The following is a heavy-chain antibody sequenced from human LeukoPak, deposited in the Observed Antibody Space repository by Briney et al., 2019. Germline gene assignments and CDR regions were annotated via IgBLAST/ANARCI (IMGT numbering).Heavy chain of an antibody. CDR3: ARLGREMATITGHFDY. V-gene: IGHV5-51*01. D-gene: IGHD5-24*01. J-gene: IGHJ4*02. Sequence: GESLKISCKGSGYSFTSYWIGWVRQMPGKGLEWMGTIYPGDSDTRYSPSFQGQVTISADKSISTAYLQWSSLKASDTAMYYCARLGREMATITGHFDYWGQGTLVTVSS. CDR1: GYSFTSYW. CDR2: IYPGDSDT.